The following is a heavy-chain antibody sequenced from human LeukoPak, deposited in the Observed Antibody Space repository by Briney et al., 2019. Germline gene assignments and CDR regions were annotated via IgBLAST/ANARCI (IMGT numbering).Heavy chain of an antibody. CDR1: GFTFSSYW. CDR3: ARGPHREYLEQWLTGQFGY. D-gene: IGHD6-19*01. Sequence: GGSLRPSCAAPGFTFSSYWMSWVRQAPGKGLEWVANIKQDGSEKYYVDSVKGRFTISRDNAKNSLYLQMNSLRAEDTAVYYCARGPHREYLEQWLTGQFGYWGQGTLVTVSS. CDR2: IKQDGSEK. V-gene: IGHV3-7*03. J-gene: IGHJ4*02.